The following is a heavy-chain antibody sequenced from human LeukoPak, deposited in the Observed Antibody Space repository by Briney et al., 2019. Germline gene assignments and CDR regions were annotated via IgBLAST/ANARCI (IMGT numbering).Heavy chain of an antibody. D-gene: IGHD3-22*01. J-gene: IGHJ5*02. Sequence: SETLSLTCTVSGGSISSGSYFWRWIRQPAGKGLEWNGRIYTSGSTNYNPSLKSRVTISVDTSNNQFSLKLSSVTAADTAVYYCARDHEYFYDSSGYYLNWFDPWGQGTLVTVSS. CDR2: IYTSGST. V-gene: IGHV4-61*02. CDR1: GGSISSGSYF. CDR3: ARDHEYFYDSSGYYLNWFDP.